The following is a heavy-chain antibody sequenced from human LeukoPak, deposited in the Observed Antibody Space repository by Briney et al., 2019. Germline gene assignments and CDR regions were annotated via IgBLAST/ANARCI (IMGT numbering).Heavy chain of an antibody. CDR3: VKNDGWFHLAQ. Sequence: GGSLRLSCAVSGFNFRDHWMDWVRQAPGKGLQWVGHIKNDGSETYYLDSLKGRFSISRDNTNNALYLQMNSLRVKDTAVYYCVKNDGWFHLAQWGQGTLVTVSS. V-gene: IGHV3-7*03. J-gene: IGHJ4*02. CDR1: GFNFRDHW. D-gene: IGHD6-19*01. CDR2: IKNDGSET.